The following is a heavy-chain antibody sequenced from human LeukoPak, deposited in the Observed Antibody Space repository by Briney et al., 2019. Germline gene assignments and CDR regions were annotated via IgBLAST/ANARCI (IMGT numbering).Heavy chain of an antibody. Sequence: GGSLRLSCSASGFTFSSYAMHWVRQAPGKGLEFVSAISSNGGSTYYADSVKGRFTISRDNSKNTLYLQMSSLRAEDTAVYYCVKKDGRSCGELLRPGYYYYGMDVWGKGTTVTVSS. J-gene: IGHJ6*04. D-gene: IGHD3-10*01. CDR2: ISSNGGST. CDR1: GFTFSSYA. V-gene: IGHV3-64D*06. CDR3: VKKDGRSCGELLRPGYYYYGMDV.